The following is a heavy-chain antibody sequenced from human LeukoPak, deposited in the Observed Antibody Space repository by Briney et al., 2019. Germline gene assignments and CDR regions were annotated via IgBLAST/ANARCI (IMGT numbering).Heavy chain of an antibody. CDR1: GGSISSSNW. V-gene: IGHV4-4*02. CDR2: IYHSGST. D-gene: IGHD6-6*01. Sequence: SETLSLTCAVSGGSISSSNWWSWVRQPPGKGLEWIGEIYHSGSTYYNPSLKSRVTVSVDTSKNQFSLKLSSVTAADTAVYYCANKADSSSSSFDYWGQGTLVTVSS. J-gene: IGHJ4*02. CDR3: ANKADSSSSSFDY.